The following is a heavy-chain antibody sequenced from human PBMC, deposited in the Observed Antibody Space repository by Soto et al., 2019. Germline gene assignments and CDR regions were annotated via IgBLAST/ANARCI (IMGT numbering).Heavy chain of an antibody. V-gene: IGHV1-3*01. CDR2: NNAGNGNT. J-gene: IGHJ6*03. Sequence: QVQLVQSGAEVKKPGASVKVSCKASGYTFTSYAMHWVRQAPGQRLEWMGWNNAGNGNTKYSQKFQGRVTITRDTSASTAYMELSSLRSEDTAVYYCARDSAYIVVVSAVADYYYYYMDVWGKGTTVTVSS. CDR1: GYTFTSYA. CDR3: ARDSAYIVVVSAVADYYYYYMDV. D-gene: IGHD2-2*01.